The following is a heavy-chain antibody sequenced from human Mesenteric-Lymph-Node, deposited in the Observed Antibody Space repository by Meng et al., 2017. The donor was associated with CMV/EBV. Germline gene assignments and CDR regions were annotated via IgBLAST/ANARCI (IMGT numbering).Heavy chain of an antibody. CDR2: IRSKANSYAT. Sequence: GGSLRLSCAASGFTLSSYAMHWVRQASGKGLEWVGRIRSKANSYATAYAASVKGRFTISRDDSKNTAYLQMNSLKTEDTAVYYCTRPLRGGAFDIWGQGTMVTVSS. CDR1: GFTLSSYA. J-gene: IGHJ3*02. V-gene: IGHV3-73*01. D-gene: IGHD3-16*01. CDR3: TRPLRGGAFDI.